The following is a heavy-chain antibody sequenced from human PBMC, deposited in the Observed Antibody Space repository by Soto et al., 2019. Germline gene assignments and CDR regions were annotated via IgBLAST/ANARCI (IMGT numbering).Heavy chain of an antibody. Sequence: QVQLVESGGGVVQPGRSLRLSCAASGFTFSNYGMHWVRQAPGKGLEWVAVISYDGSNKYYADSVKGRFTISRDNSKITLYMKMNSLRAEDTAVYYCAKAVASTVDFQHWGQGTLVTVSS. CDR2: ISYDGSNK. CDR3: AKAVASTVDFQH. CDR1: GFTFSNYG. V-gene: IGHV3-30*18. J-gene: IGHJ1*01.